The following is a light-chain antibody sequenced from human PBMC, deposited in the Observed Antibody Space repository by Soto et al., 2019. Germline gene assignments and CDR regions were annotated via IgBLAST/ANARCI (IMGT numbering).Light chain of an antibody. CDR1: SSDVWSYNL. J-gene: IGLJ3*02. V-gene: IGLV2-23*01. CDR2: EAT. Sequence: QSVLTQPASVSGSPEQSITISCTGTSSDVWSYNLVSWYQQHPGKAPKVMIYEATKRPSGVSNRFSGSKSGNTASLTISGLQAEDEADYYCCAYAGSGTVVFGGGTKLTVL. CDR3: CAYAGSGTVV.